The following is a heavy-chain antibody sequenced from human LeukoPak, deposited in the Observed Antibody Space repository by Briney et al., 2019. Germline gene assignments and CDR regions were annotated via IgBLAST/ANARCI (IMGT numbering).Heavy chain of an antibody. CDR2: IKEDGSAT. D-gene: IGHD6-19*01. CDR3: AREGYSSGWYYFDY. Sequence: GGSLRLSCAASGFTFSTYWMTWVRQAPGKGPEWVANIKEDGSATYYVDSVKGRFTISRDNAKKSLYLQMNSLRAEDTAVYYCAREGYSSGWYYFDYWGQGTLVTVSS. J-gene: IGHJ4*02. CDR1: GFTFSTYW. V-gene: IGHV3-7*01.